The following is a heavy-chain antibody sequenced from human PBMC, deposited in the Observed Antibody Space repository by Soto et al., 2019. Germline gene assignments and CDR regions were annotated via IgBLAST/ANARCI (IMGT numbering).Heavy chain of an antibody. J-gene: IGHJ4*02. CDR1: GFTFSTYA. CDR2: LSGNSGPT. CDR3: AKGSKFTIFSPNDY. V-gene: IGHV3-23*01. Sequence: VQLLESGGGLVQPGGSLRLSCAASGFTFSTYAMAWVRQAPGKGLEWVSALSGNSGPTYSADSVKGRFTISRDNSRNTLYLQMSSLRADDTALYYCAKGSKFTIFSPNDYWGQGTLVTVSS. D-gene: IGHD3-3*01.